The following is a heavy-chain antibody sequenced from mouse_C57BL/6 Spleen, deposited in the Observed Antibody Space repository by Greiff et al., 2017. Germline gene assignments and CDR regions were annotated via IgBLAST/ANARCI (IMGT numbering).Heavy chain of an antibody. V-gene: IGHV1-42*01. J-gene: IGHJ4*01. CDR2: INPSTGGT. Sequence: VQLKESGPELVKPGASVKISCKASGYSFTGYYMNWVKQSPEKSLEWIGEINPSTGGTTYNQKFKAKATLTVDKSSSTAYMQLKSLTSEDSAVYYCARRGGYDPYYAMDYWGQGTSVTVSS. CDR3: ARRGGYDPYYAMDY. CDR1: GYSFTGYY. D-gene: IGHD2-3*01.